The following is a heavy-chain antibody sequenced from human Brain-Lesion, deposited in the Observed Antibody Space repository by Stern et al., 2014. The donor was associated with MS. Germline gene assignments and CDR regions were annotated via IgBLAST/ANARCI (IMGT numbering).Heavy chain of an antibody. CDR1: GFSFSSYW. D-gene: IGHD2-8*02. CDR3: ARDCGVGNCAGARGYYYYYGLDV. CDR2: IKQDGSEK. J-gene: IGHJ6*02. Sequence: EMQLVESGGGLVQPGGSQRLSCAASGFSFSSYWMTWVRQAPGRGPEWVANIKQDGSEKYYVDSVKGRFTISRDNAKNSLYLQMHSLRDEDTAVYYCARDCGVGNCAGARGYYYYYGLDVWGQGTTVTVSS. V-gene: IGHV3-7*01.